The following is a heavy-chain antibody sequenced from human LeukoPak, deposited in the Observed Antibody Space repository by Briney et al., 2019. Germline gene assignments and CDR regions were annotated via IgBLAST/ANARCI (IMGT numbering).Heavy chain of an antibody. D-gene: IGHD5-24*01. CDR1: GFTFSSYA. J-gene: IGHJ4*02. Sequence: GGSLRLSCAASGFTFSSYAMHWGRQAPGKGLEYVSAISSNGGSTYYANSVKGRFTISRDNSKNTLYLQMGSLRAEDMAVYYCARGEDGYNLNDYWGQGTLVTVSS. CDR2: ISSNGGST. CDR3: ARGEDGYNLNDY. V-gene: IGHV3-64*01.